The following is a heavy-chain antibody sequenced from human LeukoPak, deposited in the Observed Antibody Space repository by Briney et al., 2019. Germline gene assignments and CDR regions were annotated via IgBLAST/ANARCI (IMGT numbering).Heavy chain of an antibody. CDR1: GFTFNSNW. V-gene: IGHV3-7*01. D-gene: IGHD3-22*01. CDR2: IKQDGSEK. Sequence: GGPLRLSCVASGFTFNSNWMSWVRQAPGKGLEWVANIKQDGSEKYYVDSVKGRFTISRDNAKNSLALQMNSLRAEDTAVYYCARDKYYDRYFDSWGRGTLVSVSA. J-gene: IGHJ4*02. CDR3: ARDKYYDRYFDS.